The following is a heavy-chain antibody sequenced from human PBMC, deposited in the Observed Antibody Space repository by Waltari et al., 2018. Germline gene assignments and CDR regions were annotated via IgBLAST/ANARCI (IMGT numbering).Heavy chain of an antibody. J-gene: IGHJ4*02. CDR3: ATKRESSASGFDY. D-gene: IGHD6-19*01. CDR2: SYYSGST. Sequence: QLQLQESGPGLVKPSETLSFTCTVSGGSISSSSYYWGWIRQHPGKGLEWIGSSYYSGSTYYKRSLKSRVTISVDTSKIQFSLKLSFVTAADTAVYYCATKRESSASGFDYWGQGTLVTVSS. CDR1: GGSISSSSYY. V-gene: IGHV4-39*01.